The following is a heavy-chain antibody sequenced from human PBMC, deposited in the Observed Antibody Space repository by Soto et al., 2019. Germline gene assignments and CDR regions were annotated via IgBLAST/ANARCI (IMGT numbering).Heavy chain of an antibody. CDR3: ARAQWRTGHEGDYYYGMDV. CDR1: GGSISSGEYY. Sequence: SETLSLTCTVSGGSISSGEYYWSWIRQPPGKGLEWIGYIYYSGSTYYNPSLKSRVTISVDTSKNQFSLKLSSVTAADTAVYYCARAQWRTGHEGDYYYGMDVWGQGTTVTVSS. J-gene: IGHJ6*02. CDR2: IYYSGST. V-gene: IGHV4-30-4*01. D-gene: IGHD6-19*01.